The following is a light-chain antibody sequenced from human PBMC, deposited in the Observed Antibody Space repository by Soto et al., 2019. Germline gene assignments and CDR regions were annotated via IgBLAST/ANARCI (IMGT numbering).Light chain of an antibody. CDR3: QQYDNLSLT. CDR2: AAS. V-gene: IGKV1-39*01. Sequence: DIQMRQSPLHLSASVGDRVTITCRASQSISSYLNWYQQKPGKAPKVLIYAASSLQSGVPSRFSGSGSGTDFTFTISSLQPEEIATYYCQQYDNLSLTFGGGTKVDIK. CDR1: QSISSY. J-gene: IGKJ4*01.